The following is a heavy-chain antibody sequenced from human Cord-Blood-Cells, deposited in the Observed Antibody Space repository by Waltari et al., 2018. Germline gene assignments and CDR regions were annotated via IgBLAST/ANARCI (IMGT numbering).Heavy chain of an antibody. J-gene: IGHJ2*01. CDR2: INPNSGGT. CDR1: GSTFTGYS. D-gene: IGHD6-13*01. Sequence: QVQLVQSGAEVKKPWASVKVSCKASGSTFTGYSIHWVRQAPGQGLEWRGWINPNSGGTNDAQKFQGRVTMTRDTSISTAYMELSRLRSDDTAVYYCARDGSSWPGYFDLWGRGTLVTVSS. V-gene: IGHV1-2*02. CDR3: ARDGSSWPGYFDL.